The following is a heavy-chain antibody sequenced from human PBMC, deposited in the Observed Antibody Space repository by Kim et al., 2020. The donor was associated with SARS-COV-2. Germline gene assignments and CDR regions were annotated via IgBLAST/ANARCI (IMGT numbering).Heavy chain of an antibody. CDR3: ARVEPGPGYSSGWYGMDV. Sequence: ASVKVSCKASGYTFTSYGISWVRQAPGQGLEWMGWISAYNGNTNYAQKLQGRVTMTTDTSTSTAYMELRSLRSDDTAVYYCARVEPGPGYSSGWYGMDVWGQGTTVTVSS. V-gene: IGHV1-18*01. CDR2: ISAYNGNT. J-gene: IGHJ6*02. D-gene: IGHD6-19*01. CDR1: GYTFTSYG.